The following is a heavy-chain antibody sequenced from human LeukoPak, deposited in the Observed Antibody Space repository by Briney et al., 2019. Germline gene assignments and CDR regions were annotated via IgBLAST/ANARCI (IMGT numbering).Heavy chain of an antibody. D-gene: IGHD2-2*01. CDR1: GFTFSPYS. CDR3: ARSKWSSTNLMPPYFDY. J-gene: IGHJ4*02. CDR2: ISSSSGYI. V-gene: IGHV3-21*01. Sequence: GSLRLSCAASGFTFSPYSMNWVRQAPGEGLEWVSSISSSSGYIYYADLVKGRFTISRDNAKNSLYLQMNSLRAEDTAVYYCARSKWSSTNLMPPYFDYWGQGTLVTVSS.